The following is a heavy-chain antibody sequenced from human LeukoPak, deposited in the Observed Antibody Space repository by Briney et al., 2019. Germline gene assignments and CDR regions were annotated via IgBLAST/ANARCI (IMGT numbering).Heavy chain of an antibody. CDR3: ARGKGITIFGVPRYFDY. CDR2: INHSGST. J-gene: IGHJ4*02. D-gene: IGHD3-3*01. CDR1: GGSFSGYY. V-gene: IGHV4-34*01. Sequence: SETLSLTCAVYGGSFSGYYWGWIRQPAGKGREWIGEINHSGSTNYNPPLKSRVTISVDPYRNQFSLKLSSVTAADTAVYYCARGKGITIFGVPRYFDYWGQGTLVTVSS.